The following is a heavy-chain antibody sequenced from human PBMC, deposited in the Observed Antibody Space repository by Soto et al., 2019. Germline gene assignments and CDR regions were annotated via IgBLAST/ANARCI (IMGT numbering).Heavy chain of an antibody. D-gene: IGHD2-2*03. V-gene: IGHV3-30*18. J-gene: IGHJ4*02. CDR3: AKGGYCISTRCYRPLDY. CDR1: GFAFSSHG. CDR2: ISYDGSNK. Sequence: QVLLLESGGGVVQPGRSLRLSCAASGFAFSSHGRHWVRQGPGKGLEWVAVISYDGSNKDYAESVKGRFTISRDNSKNTLDLQMNSLRAEDTAVYYCAKGGYCISTRCYRPLDYWGQGTLVTVSS.